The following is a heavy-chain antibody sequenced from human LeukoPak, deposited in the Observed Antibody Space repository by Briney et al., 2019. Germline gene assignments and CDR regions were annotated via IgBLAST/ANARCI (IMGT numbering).Heavy chain of an antibody. CDR2: IYHSGST. J-gene: IGHJ5*02. CDR3: ARNKDYDILTGYSRGGGLDP. CDR1: GGSISSGGYS. Sequence: SQTLSLTCAVSGGSISSGGYSWSWIRQPPGKGLEWIGYIYHSGSTYYNPSLKSRVTISVDRSKNQFSLKLSSVTAADTAVYYCARNKDYDILTGYSRGGGLDPWGQGTLVTVSS. D-gene: IGHD3-9*01. V-gene: IGHV4-30-2*01.